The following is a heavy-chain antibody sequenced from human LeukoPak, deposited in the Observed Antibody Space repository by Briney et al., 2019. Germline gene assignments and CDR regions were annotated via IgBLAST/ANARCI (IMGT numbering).Heavy chain of an antibody. CDR3: ARRAGAYSHPYDY. J-gene: IGHJ4*02. D-gene: IGHD4/OR15-4a*01. V-gene: IGHV3-53*01. Sequence: GGSLRLSCTVSGFTVSSNSMSWVRQAPGKGLEWVSFIYSDNTHYSDSVKGRFTISRDNSKNTLYLQMNSLRAEDTAAYYCARRAGAYSHPYDYWGQGTLVTVSS. CDR2: IYSDNT. CDR1: GFTVSSNS.